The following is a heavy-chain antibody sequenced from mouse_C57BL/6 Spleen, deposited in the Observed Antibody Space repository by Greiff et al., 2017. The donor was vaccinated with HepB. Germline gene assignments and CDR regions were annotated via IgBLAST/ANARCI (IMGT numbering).Heavy chain of an antibody. Sequence: VQLQQPGAELVKPGASVKLSCKASGYTFTSYWMQWVKQRPGQGLEWIGEIDPSDSYTNYNQKFKGKATLTVDTSSSTAYMQLSSLTSEDSAVYYCARSGHGSSYLYYYAMDYWGQGTSVTVSS. J-gene: IGHJ4*01. CDR1: GYTFTSYW. CDR2: IDPSDSYT. CDR3: ARSGHGSSYLYYYAMDY. V-gene: IGHV1-50*01. D-gene: IGHD1-1*01.